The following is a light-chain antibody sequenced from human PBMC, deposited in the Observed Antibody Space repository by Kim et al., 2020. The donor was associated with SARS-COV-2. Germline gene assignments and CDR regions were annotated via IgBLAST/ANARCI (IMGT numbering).Light chain of an antibody. J-gene: IGKJ3*01. Sequence: EIVLTQSPGTLSLSPGERATLSCRASQSVSNFLAWYQQKPGQPPRLLIYDTSARATGIPDRFSGSGSGTDFTFTISRVEPEDFAVYYCQQYGNSVFTFGPGTKVDIK. CDR3: QQYGNSVFT. CDR1: QSVSNF. V-gene: IGKV3-20*01. CDR2: DTS.